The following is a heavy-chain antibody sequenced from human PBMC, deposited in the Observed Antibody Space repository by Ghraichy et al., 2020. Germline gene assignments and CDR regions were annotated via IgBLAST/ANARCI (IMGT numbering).Heavy chain of an antibody. CDR1: GFTFSSYS. CDR2: ISSSSYI. J-gene: IGHJ6*02. CDR3: ARDSRSITMIVVVTPHYGMDV. D-gene: IGHD3-22*01. V-gene: IGHV3-21*01. Sequence: GGSLRLSCAASGFTFSSYSMNWVRQAPGKGLEWVSSISSSSYIYYADSVKGRFTISRDNAKNSLYLQMNSLRAEDTAVYYCARDSRSITMIVVVTPHYGMDVWGQGTTVTVSS.